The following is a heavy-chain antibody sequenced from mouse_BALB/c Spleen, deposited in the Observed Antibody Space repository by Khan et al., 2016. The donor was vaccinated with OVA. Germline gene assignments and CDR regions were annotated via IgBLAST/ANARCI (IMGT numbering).Heavy chain of an antibody. D-gene: IGHD2-1*01. J-gene: IGHJ1*01. Sequence: EVELVESGGGLVQPGGSRKLSCVASGFTLSSFGMHWVRQAPMKGLEWVAYISSGSSTIYYVDTVKGRFTISRDNPTNTLFLQLTSLRSEDTAMYYCARSGGNFDGYFDVWGEGTSVTVSS. V-gene: IGHV5-17*02. CDR2: ISSGSSTI. CDR3: ARSGGNFDGYFDV. CDR1: GFTLSSFG.